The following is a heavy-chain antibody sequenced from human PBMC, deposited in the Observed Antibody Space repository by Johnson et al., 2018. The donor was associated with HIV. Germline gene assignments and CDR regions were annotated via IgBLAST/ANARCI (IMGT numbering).Heavy chain of an antibody. Sequence: QVQLVESGGGVVQPGRSLRLSCAASGFTFSSYALHWVRQAPGKGLDWVAIISYDGSNEYYADSVKGRFTISRDDATNSLYLQMNSLRAEDTAVYYCARDVRMDKAFDIWGQGTMVTVSS. J-gene: IGHJ3*02. V-gene: IGHV3-30*14. CDR3: ARDVRMDKAFDI. CDR2: ISYDGSNE. CDR1: GFTFSSYA. D-gene: IGHD2-15*01.